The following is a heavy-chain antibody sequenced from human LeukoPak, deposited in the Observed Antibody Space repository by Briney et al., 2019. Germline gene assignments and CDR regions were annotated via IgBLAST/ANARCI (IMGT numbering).Heavy chain of an antibody. V-gene: IGHV4-4*07. D-gene: IGHD1-26*01. CDR1: GGPISGLY. CDR2: IYTGGGT. Sequence: SEPLSLTCTVSGGPISGLYWSWMRQPAGRALEWIGRIYTGGGTNYNPSLKSRVSMSVDTSKNQFSLKLNSVTAADTAVYFCARDVGFTKDWGQGTLVTVSS. J-gene: IGHJ4*02. CDR3: ARDVGFTKD.